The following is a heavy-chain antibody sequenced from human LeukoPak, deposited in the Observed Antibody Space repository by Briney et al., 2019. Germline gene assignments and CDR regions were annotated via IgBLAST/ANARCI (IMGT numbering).Heavy chain of an antibody. Sequence: ASVKVSCKASGYTFTGYYMHWVRQAPGQGLEWMGWINPNSGGTNYAQKFQGRVTMTRDTSISTAYMELSRLRSEDTAVYYCARGYYYDSSGYADTRNYYYYYYMDVWGKGTTVTVSS. CDR3: ARGYYYDSSGYADTRNYYYYYYMDV. CDR2: INPNSGGT. D-gene: IGHD3-22*01. CDR1: GYTFTGYY. V-gene: IGHV1-2*02. J-gene: IGHJ6*03.